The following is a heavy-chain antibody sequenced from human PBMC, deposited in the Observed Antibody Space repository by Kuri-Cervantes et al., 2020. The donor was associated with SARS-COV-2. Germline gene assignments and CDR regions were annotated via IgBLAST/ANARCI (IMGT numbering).Heavy chain of an antibody. V-gene: IGHV3-53*01. Sequence: GGSLRLSCAASGFTFSGHWIHWVRQAPGKGLEWVSVIYSGGSTYYADSVKGRFTISRDNSKNTLYLQMNSLRAEDTAVYYCARGAARPFYYYYYGMDVWGQGTTVTVSS. CDR1: GFTFSGHW. D-gene: IGHD6-6*01. J-gene: IGHJ6*02. CDR2: IYSGGST. CDR3: ARGAARPFYYYYYGMDV.